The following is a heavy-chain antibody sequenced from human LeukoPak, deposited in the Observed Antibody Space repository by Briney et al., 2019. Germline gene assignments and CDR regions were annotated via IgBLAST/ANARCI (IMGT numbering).Heavy chain of an antibody. Sequence: NPSETLSLTCTASGGSISSYYWSWIRQPPGKGLEWIGYIYYSGSTNYNPSLKSRVTISVDTSKNQFSLKLSSVTAADTAVYYCARDDGSGWSGWFDPWGQGTLVTVSS. V-gene: IGHV4-59*01. CDR1: GGSISSYY. J-gene: IGHJ5*02. D-gene: IGHD6-19*01. CDR3: ARDDGSGWSGWFDP. CDR2: IYYSGST.